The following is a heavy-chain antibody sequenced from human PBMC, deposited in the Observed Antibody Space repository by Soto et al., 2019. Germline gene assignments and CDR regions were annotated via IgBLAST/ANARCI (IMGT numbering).Heavy chain of an antibody. CDR1: GYTLTSYY. J-gene: IGHJ4*02. CDR2: INPSGGST. Sequence: QVQLVQSGAEVKKPGASVKVACKASGYTLTSYYMHWVRQAPGQGLEWMGIINPSGGSTSYAQKFQGRVTMTRDTSTSTVYMELSSLRSEDTAVYYCARVSSWSCFDYWGQGTLVTVSS. D-gene: IGHD6-13*01. V-gene: IGHV1-46*01. CDR3: ARVSSWSCFDY.